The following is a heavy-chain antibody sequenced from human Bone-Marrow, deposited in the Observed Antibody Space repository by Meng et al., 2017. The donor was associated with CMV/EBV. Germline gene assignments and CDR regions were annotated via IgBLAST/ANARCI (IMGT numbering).Heavy chain of an antibody. CDR1: GFTFSSYS. D-gene: IGHD3-3*01. Sequence: GESLKISCAASGFTFSSYSMNWVRQAPGKGLEWVSSISSSSSYIYYADSVKGRFTISRDNTKKSLYLQMNSLRAEDTALYYCARDPTPRFDFWSGCSPSYFDLWGRGTLVTVSS. CDR3: ARDPTPRFDFWSGCSPSYFDL. CDR2: ISSSSSYI. J-gene: IGHJ2*01. V-gene: IGHV3-21*04.